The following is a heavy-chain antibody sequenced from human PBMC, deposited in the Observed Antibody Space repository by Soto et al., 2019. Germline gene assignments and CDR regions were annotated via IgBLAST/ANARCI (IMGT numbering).Heavy chain of an antibody. D-gene: IGHD5-18*01. CDR3: ARRDDSEAFDI. J-gene: IGHJ3*02. CDR2: IYRGGGT. V-gene: IGHV3-53*01. CDR1: GLSVSWEY. Sequence: LRLSCAGSGLSVSWEYISWVRQPPGKGLEWVSIIYRGGGTYYADSAKGRCIISRDASKNMVFLQVNNLRAEDTAIYYCARRDDSEAFDIWGQGTTVTVSS.